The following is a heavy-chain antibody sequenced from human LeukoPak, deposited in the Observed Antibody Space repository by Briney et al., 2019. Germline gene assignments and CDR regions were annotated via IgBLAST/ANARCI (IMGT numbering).Heavy chain of an antibody. CDR3: AKDQYYYDSSGSRAFDY. V-gene: IGHV3-23*01. J-gene: IGHJ4*02. CDR2: ISGSGGST. CDR1: GFTFSSYA. Sequence: GGSLRLSCAASGFTFSSYAMSWVRQAPRKGLEWVSAISGSGGSTYYADSVKGRFTISRDNSKNTLYLQMNSLRAEDTAVYYCAKDQYYYDSSGSRAFDYWGQGTLVTVSS. D-gene: IGHD3-22*01.